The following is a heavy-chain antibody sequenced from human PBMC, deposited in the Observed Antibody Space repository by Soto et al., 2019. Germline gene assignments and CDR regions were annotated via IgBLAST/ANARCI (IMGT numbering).Heavy chain of an antibody. Sequence: QVQLVQSGAEVKKPGASVKVSCKASGYTFTSYAMHWVRQAPGQRLEWMGWINAGNGNTKYSQKFQGRVTITRDTSASTAYMELSTLRSEDTAVSHWARDLPRVDYWGQGTLVTVSS. J-gene: IGHJ4*02. CDR1: GYTFTSYA. V-gene: IGHV1-3*01. CDR3: ARDLPRVDY. CDR2: INAGNGNT.